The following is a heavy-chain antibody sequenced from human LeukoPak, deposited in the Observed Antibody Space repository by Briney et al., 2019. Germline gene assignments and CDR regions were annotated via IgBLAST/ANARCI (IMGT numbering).Heavy chain of an antibody. CDR1: GGSLSRGDYY. Sequence: SQTLSLSCTVSGGSLSRGDYYWSCIRPPPGKGLEWIVYIYYSGGTYFNPPLKSRATLSVNTSNTQFPQKLSSVSADPPAPSSCAGRPCSGGSRYPWFDAWGDGSLVSVS. J-gene: IGHJ5*01. D-gene: IGHD2-15*01. CDR3: AGRPCSGGSRYPWFDA. CDR2: IYYSGGT. V-gene: IGHV4-30-4*08.